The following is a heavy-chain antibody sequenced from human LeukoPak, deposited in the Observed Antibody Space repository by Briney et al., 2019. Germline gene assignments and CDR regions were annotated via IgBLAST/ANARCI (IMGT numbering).Heavy chain of an antibody. CDR3: ARDLLASNYNYWSGYFPLAF. Sequence: GASVRVSCKASGYSFASYGITWVRQAPGQGLEWMGWISPYSGRTNYVEKFKGRLTLTTDTSTSTAYMDLRGLTSDDTATYFCARDLLASNYNYWSGYFPLAFWGQGTLITASS. V-gene: IGHV1-18*01. D-gene: IGHD3-3*01. J-gene: IGHJ4*02. CDR1: GYSFASYG. CDR2: ISPYSGRT.